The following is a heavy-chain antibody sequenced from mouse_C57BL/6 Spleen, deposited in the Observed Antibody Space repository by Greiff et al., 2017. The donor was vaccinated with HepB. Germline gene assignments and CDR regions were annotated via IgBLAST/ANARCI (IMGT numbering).Heavy chain of an antibody. V-gene: IGHV1-77*01. CDR2: TGPGSGST. CDR3: ARSAMVFDY. J-gene: IGHJ2*01. CDR1: GYTFTDYY. D-gene: IGHD2-3*01. Sequence: QVQLQQSGAELVKPGASVKISCKASGYTFTDYYINWVKQRPGQGLEWIGKTGPGSGSTYYNEKFKGKATLTADISSSTAYMQLSSLTSEDSAVYFCARSAMVFDYWGQGTTLTVSS.